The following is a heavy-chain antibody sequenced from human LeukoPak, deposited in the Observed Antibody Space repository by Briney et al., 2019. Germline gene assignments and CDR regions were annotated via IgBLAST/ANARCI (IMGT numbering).Heavy chain of an antibody. Sequence: ETLSLTCAVYGGSFSGYYWSWIRQPPGKGLEWIGEINHSGSTNYNPSLKSRITISVDTSKNQFSLKLSSVTAADTAVYYCARGNPSTSSGYHVYYFDCWGQGTLVTVSS. CDR2: INHSGST. D-gene: IGHD3-22*01. CDR1: GGSFSGYY. J-gene: IGHJ4*02. V-gene: IGHV4-34*01. CDR3: ARGNPSTSSGYHVYYFDC.